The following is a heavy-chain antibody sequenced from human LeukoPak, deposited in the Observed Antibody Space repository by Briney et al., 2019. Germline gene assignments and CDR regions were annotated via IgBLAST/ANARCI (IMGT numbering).Heavy chain of an antibody. CDR1: GGSISSYY. CDR3: ARQQIVVHYGDYDY. J-gene: IGHJ4*02. V-gene: IGHV4-59*08. Sequence: SETLSLTCTVSGGSISSYYWSWIRQPPGKGLEWIGYIYYSGSTNYNPSLKSRVTISVDTSKNQFSLKLSSVTAADTAVYYCARQQIVVHYGDYDYWGQGTLVTVSS. CDR2: IYYSGST. D-gene: IGHD4-17*01.